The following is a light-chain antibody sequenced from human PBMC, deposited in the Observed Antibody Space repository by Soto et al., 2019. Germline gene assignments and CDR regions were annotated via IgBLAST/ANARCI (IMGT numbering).Light chain of an antibody. CDR3: SSYTTATTRV. CDR2: DVS. V-gene: IGLV2-14*01. CDR1: SSDVGAYNY. Sequence: QSVLTQPASVSGSPGQSITISCTGTSSDVGAYNYVSWYQQHPGKAPKLMIFDVSNRPSGVSNRFSGSKSGNTASLTISGLQAEEEAEYYCSSYTTATTRVFGGGTKLTVL. J-gene: IGLJ3*02.